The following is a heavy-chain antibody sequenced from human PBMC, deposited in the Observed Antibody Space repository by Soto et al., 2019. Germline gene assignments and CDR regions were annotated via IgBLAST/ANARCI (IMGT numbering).Heavy chain of an antibody. D-gene: IGHD3-9*01. CDR2: INHTGST. CDR1: GGSFSGYY. V-gene: IGHV4-34*01. CDR3: ASRRSGLRYFDWLLAFDY. Sequence: QVQLQQWGAGLLKPSETLSLTCAVYGGSFSGYYWSWIRQPPGKGLEWIGEINHTGSTNYNPSLKSRVTISVDPSKNQFSLKLSSVTAADTAVYYCASRRSGLRYFDWLLAFDYWGQGTLVTVSS. J-gene: IGHJ4*02.